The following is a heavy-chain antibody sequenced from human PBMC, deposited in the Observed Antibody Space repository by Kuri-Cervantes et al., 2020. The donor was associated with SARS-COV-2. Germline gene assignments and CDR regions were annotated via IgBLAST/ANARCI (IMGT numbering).Heavy chain of an antibody. CDR2: ISYDGSNK. Sequence: GGSLRLSCAASRFIFSNYWMTWVRQTPGKGLEWVAVISYDGSNKYYADSVKGRFTISRDNSKNTLYLQMNSLKTEDTAVYYCTTDLKPWRADYWGQGTLVTVSS. CDR3: TTDLKPWRADY. CDR1: RFIFSNYW. D-gene: IGHD3-3*01. J-gene: IGHJ4*02. V-gene: IGHV3-30-3*01.